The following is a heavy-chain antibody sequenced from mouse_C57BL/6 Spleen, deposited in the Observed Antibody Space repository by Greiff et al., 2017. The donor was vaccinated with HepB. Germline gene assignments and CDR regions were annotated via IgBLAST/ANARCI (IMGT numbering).Heavy chain of an antibody. J-gene: IGHJ2*01. CDR2: IDPSDSYT. V-gene: IGHV1-69*01. D-gene: IGHD1-1*01. Sequence: VQLQQPGAELVMPGASVKLSCKASGYTFTSYWMHWVKQRPGQGLEWIGEIDPSDSYTNYNQKFKGKSTLTVDKSSSTAYMQLSSLTSEDSAVYYCARRAGYGSSYFDYWGQGTTLTVSS. CDR3: ARRAGYGSSYFDY. CDR1: GYTFTSYW.